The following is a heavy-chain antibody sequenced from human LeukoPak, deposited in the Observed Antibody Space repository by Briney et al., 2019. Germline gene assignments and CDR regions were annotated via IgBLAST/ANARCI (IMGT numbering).Heavy chain of an antibody. J-gene: IGHJ2*01. CDR2: INHSGST. Sequence: SETLSLTCAVYGGSFSGYYWSWIRQPPGKGLEWIGEINHSGSTNYNPSLKSRVTISVDTSKNQFSLKLSSVTAADTAVYYCARGAVVTPYWYFDLWGRGTLVTVSS. CDR1: GGSFSGYY. V-gene: IGHV4-34*01. CDR3: ARGAVVTPYWYFDL. D-gene: IGHD4-23*01.